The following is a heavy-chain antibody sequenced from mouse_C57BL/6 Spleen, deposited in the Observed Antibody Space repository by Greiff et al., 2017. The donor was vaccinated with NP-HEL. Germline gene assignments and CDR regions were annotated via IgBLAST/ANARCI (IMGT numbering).Heavy chain of an antibody. CDR1: GFTFSSYT. Sequence: EVMLVESGGGLVKPGGSLKLSCAASGFTFSSYTMSWVRQTPEKRLEWVATISGGGGNTYYPDSVKGRFTISRDNAKNTLYLQMSSLRSEDTALYYCASPPYYYGSSSYAMDYWGQGTSVTVSS. J-gene: IGHJ4*01. CDR2: ISGGGGNT. D-gene: IGHD1-1*01. CDR3: ASPPYYYGSSSYAMDY. V-gene: IGHV5-9*01.